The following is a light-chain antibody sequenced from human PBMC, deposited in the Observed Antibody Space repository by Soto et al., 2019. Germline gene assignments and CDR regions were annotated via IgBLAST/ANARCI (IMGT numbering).Light chain of an antibody. CDR3: QQYNDYSWT. J-gene: IGKJ1*01. V-gene: IGKV1-5*03. CDR2: KAS. CDR1: QSISAW. Sequence: DIQMTQSPSTLSASVGDRVSINCRASQSISAWLAWYQQKPGKAPRLLIYKASTLEIGVPSRFSGSGSGTEFTLTISSLQPDDVAPYYCQQYNDYSWTFGQGTKVEIK.